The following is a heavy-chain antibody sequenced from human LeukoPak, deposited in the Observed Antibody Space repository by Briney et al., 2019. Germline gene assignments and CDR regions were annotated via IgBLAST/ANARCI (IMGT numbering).Heavy chain of an antibody. CDR2: IHPSGGST. J-gene: IGHJ3*02. CDR3: ARDFKGYYDSSADAFDI. V-gene: IGHV1-46*01. Sequence: ASVKVSCKASGYTFTSYYMHWVRQAPGQGLEWMGIIHPSGGSTSYAQKFQGRVTMIRDMSTSTVYMELSSLRSEDTAVYYCARDFKGYYDSSADAFDIWGQGTMVTVSS. CDR1: GYTFTSYY. D-gene: IGHD3-22*01.